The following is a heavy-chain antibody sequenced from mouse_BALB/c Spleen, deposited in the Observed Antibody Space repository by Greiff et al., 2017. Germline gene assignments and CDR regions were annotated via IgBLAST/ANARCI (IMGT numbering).Heavy chain of an antibody. Sequence: EVQLVESGGDLVKPGGSLKLSCAASGFTFSSYAMSWVRQTPEKRLEWVASISSGGSTYYPDSVKGRFTISRDNARNILYLQMSSLRSEDTAMYYCARDYYGDAMDYWGQGTSVTVSS. CDR3: ARDYYGDAMDY. V-gene: IGHV5-6-5*01. J-gene: IGHJ4*01. CDR2: ISSGGST. D-gene: IGHD1-1*01. CDR1: GFTFSSYA.